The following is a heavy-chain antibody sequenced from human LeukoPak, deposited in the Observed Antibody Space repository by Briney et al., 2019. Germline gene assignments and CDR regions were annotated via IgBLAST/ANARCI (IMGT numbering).Heavy chain of an antibody. CDR2: IYYSGST. CDR3: ATPKGGRGERGFDY. CDR1: GGSISSSSYY. Sequence: SETLSLNCTVSGGSISSSSYYWGWIRQPPGKGLEWIGSIYYSGSTYYNPSLNSRVTISEDTSKNQFSLKLSSVTAADTAVYYRATPKGGRGERGFDYWGQGTLVTVSS. D-gene: IGHD4-17*01. V-gene: IGHV4-39*01. J-gene: IGHJ4*02.